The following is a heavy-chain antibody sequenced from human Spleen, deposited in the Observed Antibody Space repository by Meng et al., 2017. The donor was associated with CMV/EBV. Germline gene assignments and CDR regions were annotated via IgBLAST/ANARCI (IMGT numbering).Heavy chain of an antibody. J-gene: IGHJ4*02. CDR1: SGSISSGDYY. CDR2: IYYSGIT. D-gene: IGHD5-18*01. V-gene: IGHV4-30-4*08. CDR3: ASGYSYGTYDY. Sequence: LRLSCTVSSGSISSGDYYWSWIRQPPGKGLEWIGYIYYSGITYYNPSLKSRVTISVDTSKNQFSLKLSSVTAADTAVYYCASGYSYGTYDYWGQGTLVSVSS.